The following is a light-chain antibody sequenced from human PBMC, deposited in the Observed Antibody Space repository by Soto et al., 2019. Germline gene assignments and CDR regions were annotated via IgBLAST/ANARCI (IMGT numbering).Light chain of an antibody. J-gene: IGKJ1*01. Sequence: DIQMTQSPSTLSASVGDRVTITCRASQSISSWLAWYQQKPGKAPKLLMYKASILESAVPSRFSGSGSGTEFTLTISSLQPDDFATYYCQQYNSYGTFGQGTKVDIK. CDR3: QQYNSYGT. V-gene: IGKV1-5*03. CDR1: QSISSW. CDR2: KAS.